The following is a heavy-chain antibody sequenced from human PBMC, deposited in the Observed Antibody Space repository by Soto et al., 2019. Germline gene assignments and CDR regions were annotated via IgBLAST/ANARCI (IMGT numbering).Heavy chain of an antibody. Sequence: SETLSLTCTVSGGSISGYYWSWIRQPPGKGLEWIGYIYYSGSTNYNPSLKSRVTISVDTSKNQFSLKLSSVTAADTAVYYCARVITIFGVVMIPNWFDPWGQGTLVTVSS. D-gene: IGHD3-3*01. CDR1: GGSISGYY. V-gene: IGHV4-59*01. CDR2: IYYSGST. J-gene: IGHJ5*02. CDR3: ARVITIFGVVMIPNWFDP.